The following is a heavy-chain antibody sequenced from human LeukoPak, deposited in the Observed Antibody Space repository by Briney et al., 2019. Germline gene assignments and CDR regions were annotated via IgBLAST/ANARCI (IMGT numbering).Heavy chain of an antibody. Sequence: PGGSLRLSCAASGFTFSSYWMHWVRQAPGNGLVWVSRINSDGSSTSYADSVKGRFTISRDNAKNTLYLQMNSLRAEDTAVYYCARTFTVTPLDYWGQGTLVTVSS. D-gene: IGHD4-17*01. CDR1: GFTFSSYW. J-gene: IGHJ4*02. V-gene: IGHV3-74*01. CDR3: ARTFTVTPLDY. CDR2: INSDGSST.